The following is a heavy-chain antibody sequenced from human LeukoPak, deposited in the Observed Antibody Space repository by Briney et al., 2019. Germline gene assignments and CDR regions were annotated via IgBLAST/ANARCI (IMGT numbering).Heavy chain of an antibody. CDR3: ARVSVLWFGELGPGDYFDY. CDR1: GFTFSSYS. CDR2: ISSSSSYI. V-gene: IGHV3-21*01. D-gene: IGHD3-10*01. Sequence: GGSLRLSCAASGFTFSSYSMNWVRQAPGKGLEWFASISSSSSYIYYADSVKGRCTISRDNAKNSLYLQMNSLRAEDTAVYYCARVSVLWFGELGPGDYFDYWGQGTLVTVSS. J-gene: IGHJ4*02.